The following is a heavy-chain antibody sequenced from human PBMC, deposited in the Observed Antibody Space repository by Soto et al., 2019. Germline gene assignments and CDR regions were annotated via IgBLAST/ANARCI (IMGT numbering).Heavy chain of an antibody. CDR3: ARDNAFGGVIAHYYGMDV. V-gene: IGHV4-31*03. CDR2: IYYSGST. J-gene: IGHJ6*02. CDR1: GGSISSGGYY. D-gene: IGHD3-16*02. Sequence: QVQLQESGPGLVKPSQTLSLTCTVSGGSISSGGYYWSWIRQHPGKGLEWIGYIYYSGSTYYNPSLKSRVTISVDPSKNQFSLKLSSVTVADTAVYYCARDNAFGGVIAHYYGMDVWGQGTTVTVSS.